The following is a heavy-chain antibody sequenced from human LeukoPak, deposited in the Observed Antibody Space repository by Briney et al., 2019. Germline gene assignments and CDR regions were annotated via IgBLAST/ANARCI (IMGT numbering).Heavy chain of an antibody. CDR1: GGSISSSSYY. CDR2: IYYSGST. J-gene: IGHJ4*02. D-gene: IGHD3-22*01. CDR3: ARDLQYYYDSSGSLDY. V-gene: IGHV4-39*07. Sequence: SETLSLTCTVSGGSISSSSYYWGWIRQPPGKGLEWIGSIYYSGSTYYNPSLKSRVTISVDTSKNQFSLKLSSVTAADTAVYYCARDLQYYYDSSGSLDYWGQGTLVTVSS.